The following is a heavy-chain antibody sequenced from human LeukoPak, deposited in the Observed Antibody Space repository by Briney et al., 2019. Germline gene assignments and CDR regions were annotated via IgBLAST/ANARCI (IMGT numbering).Heavy chain of an antibody. J-gene: IGHJ5*02. Sequence: SETLSLTCAFYGGSFSGYYWSWIRQPPGKGLEWIGEINHSGGTKYNPSLKSRVTISVDTSKNQFSLKLSSVTAADTAVYYCARDDRGSSNWFDPWGQGTLVTVSS. D-gene: IGHD1-26*01. CDR3: ARDDRGSSNWFDP. V-gene: IGHV4-34*01. CDR2: INHSGGT. CDR1: GGSFSGYY.